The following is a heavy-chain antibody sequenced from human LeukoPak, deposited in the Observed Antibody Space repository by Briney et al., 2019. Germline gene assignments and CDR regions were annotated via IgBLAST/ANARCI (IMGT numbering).Heavy chain of an antibody. D-gene: IGHD2-15*01. V-gene: IGHV3-23*01. CDR2: ISGSGGST. J-gene: IGHJ5*02. Sequence: GGSLRLSCAASGFTFSSYAMSWVRQAPGKGLEWVSLISGSGGSTYYADSVKGRFTISRDNSKNTLYLQMNSLRAEDTAVYYCAAESLRGGYCSGGSCYLPDNWFDPWGQGTLVTVSS. CDR1: GFTFSSYA. CDR3: AAESLRGGYCSGGSCYLPDNWFDP.